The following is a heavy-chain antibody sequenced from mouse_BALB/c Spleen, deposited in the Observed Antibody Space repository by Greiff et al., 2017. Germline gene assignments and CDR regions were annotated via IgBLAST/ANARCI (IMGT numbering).Heavy chain of an antibody. Sequence: EVKLVESGGGLVKPGGSLKLSCAASGFTFSSYAMSWVRQTPEKRLEWVASISSGGSTYYPDSVKGRFTISRDNARNILYLQMSSLRSEDTAMYYCARVITAWFAYWGQGTLVTVSA. V-gene: IGHV5-6-5*01. CDR2: ISSGGST. CDR1: GFTFSSYA. J-gene: IGHJ3*01. D-gene: IGHD2-4*01. CDR3: ARVITAWFAY.